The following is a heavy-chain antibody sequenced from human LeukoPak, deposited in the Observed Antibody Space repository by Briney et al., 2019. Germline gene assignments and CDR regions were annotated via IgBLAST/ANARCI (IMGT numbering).Heavy chain of an antibody. D-gene: IGHD3-22*01. CDR2: INWNGDRT. V-gene: IGHV3-20*04. Sequence: RPGGSLRLSCAASGFTFHDYDMSWVRQSPGKGLEWVSGINWNGDRTGYADSVEGRFTISRDNAKKSLYLQMNSLRAEDTAVYYCANQRNMIVVVPFDYWGQGTLVTVSS. J-gene: IGHJ4*02. CDR1: GFTFHDYD. CDR3: ANQRNMIVVVPFDY.